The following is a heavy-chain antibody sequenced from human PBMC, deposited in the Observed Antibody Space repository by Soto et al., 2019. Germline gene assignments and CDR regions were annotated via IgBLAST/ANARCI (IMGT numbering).Heavy chain of an antibody. CDR2: ISGSGDSA. J-gene: IGHJ4*02. CDR3: GKARRGSGWSVCNF. CDR1: GFIFRDYA. V-gene: IGHV3-23*01. Sequence: VQLLESGGGLVQPGGSLRLSCAASGFIFRDYALNWVRQAPGKGLEWVSDISGSGDSARYADSVKGRFTISRDNSRNTLYLQINSLRVDDTAVYYCGKARRGSGWSVCNFWGQGTLVTVSS. D-gene: IGHD6-19*01.